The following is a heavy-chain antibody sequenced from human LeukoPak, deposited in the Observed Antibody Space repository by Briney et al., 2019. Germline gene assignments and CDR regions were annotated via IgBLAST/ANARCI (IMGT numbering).Heavy chain of an antibody. CDR2: IYYSGST. CDR3: ARAYSSSFPFDF. D-gene: IGHD6-6*01. V-gene: IGHV4-59*01. Sequence: SETLSLTCTVSGVSIRNYYWSWIRQSPGKGLEWIGYIYYSGSTNYNPSLTSRVTISVDMSKSQFSLKLTSVTAADTAMYYCARAYSSSFPFDFWGQGALVTVSS. CDR1: GVSIRNYY. J-gene: IGHJ4*02.